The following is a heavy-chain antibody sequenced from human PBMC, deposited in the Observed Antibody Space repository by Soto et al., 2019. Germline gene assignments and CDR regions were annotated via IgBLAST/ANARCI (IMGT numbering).Heavy chain of an antibody. CDR2: VIDSGGNT. Sequence: EVQLLESGGGLVQPGGSLRLSCAASGFTFSSYAMSWVRQAPGMGLEWVSAVIDSGGNTYHADSVKGRFTIARDNSKSTVYLQMNSLRAEDTALYYCSRHIGAYYKYNYMDVWGIGTTVTVSS. CDR1: GFTFSSYA. CDR3: SRHIGAYYKYNYMDV. J-gene: IGHJ6*03. D-gene: IGHD1-26*01. V-gene: IGHV3-23*01.